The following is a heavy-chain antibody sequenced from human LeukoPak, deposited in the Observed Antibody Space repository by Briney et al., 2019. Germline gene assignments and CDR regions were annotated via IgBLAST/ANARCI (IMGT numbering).Heavy chain of an antibody. CDR1: GFTFSSYA. Sequence: PGRSLRLSCAASGFTFSSYAMSWVRQAPGKGLEWVSSIIGSGGSTYYADSVKGRFTISRDNSKNTLYLQMNSLRAEDTAVNYCAKDPQWLVLGGYFDYWGQGTLVTVSS. V-gene: IGHV3-23*01. CDR3: AKDPQWLVLGGYFDY. D-gene: IGHD6-19*01. CDR2: IIGSGGST. J-gene: IGHJ4*02.